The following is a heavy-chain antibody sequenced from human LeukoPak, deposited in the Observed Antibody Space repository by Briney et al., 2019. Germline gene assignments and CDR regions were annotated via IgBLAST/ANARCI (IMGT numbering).Heavy chain of an antibody. Sequence: GGSLRLSCAASGFTFSTTAMTWVRQAPGKGLEWVSAISGSGGSTYYADSVKGRFTISRDNSKNTLYLQMNSLRVEDTAVYYCAKRDDDFWSGLPDAFDIWGQGTMVTVSS. CDR3: AKRDDDFWSGLPDAFDI. CDR2: ISGSGGST. J-gene: IGHJ3*02. CDR1: GFTFSTTA. V-gene: IGHV3-23*01. D-gene: IGHD3-3*01.